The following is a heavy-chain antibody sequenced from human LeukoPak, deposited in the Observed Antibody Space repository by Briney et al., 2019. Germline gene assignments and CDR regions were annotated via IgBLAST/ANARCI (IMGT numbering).Heavy chain of an antibody. Sequence: GGSLRLSCAASRFTYSDYWMTWVRQAPGQGLEWVANVNKDGNQKQYADSVKGRFTISRDNAKNSMYLQLSSLGAEDTGVYYCVRNRGWYALDMWGQGTMV. V-gene: IGHV3-7*01. CDR3: VRNRGWYALDM. J-gene: IGHJ3*02. CDR2: VNKDGNQK. D-gene: IGHD6-19*01. CDR1: RFTYSDYW.